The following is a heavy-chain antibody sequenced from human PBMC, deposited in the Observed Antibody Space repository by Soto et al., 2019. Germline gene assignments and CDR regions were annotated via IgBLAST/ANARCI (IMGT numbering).Heavy chain of an antibody. V-gene: IGHV1-69*01. CDR2: IIPIFGIT. Sequence: QAQLMQSGGEVKEPGSSVKVSGKASGGTFSGYAISWVREAPGQGLEWLGGIIPIFGITNYAQKFQNRLTIAADESSATVYMDLRSLTSEDSAIYYCARDPRSITGTMPSEDFQHWGQGTLVSVS. J-gene: IGHJ1*01. CDR3: ARDPRSITGTMPSEDFQH. CDR1: GGTFSGYA. D-gene: IGHD1-1*01.